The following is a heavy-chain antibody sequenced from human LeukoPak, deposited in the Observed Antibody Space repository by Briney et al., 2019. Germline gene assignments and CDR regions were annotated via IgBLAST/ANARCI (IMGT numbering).Heavy chain of an antibody. CDR2: IYDSGST. Sequence: SETLSLTCAVSGGSINNYYWSWIRQPPGKGLEWIGYIYDSGSTNYNPSLKSRVTTSLDTSKNQVSLELSSVTAADTAVYYCARTRYYYNSRSYGAPYYFDYWGQGTLVTVSS. CDR3: ARTRYYYNSRSYGAPYYFDY. J-gene: IGHJ4*02. V-gene: IGHV4-59*01. CDR1: GGSINNYY. D-gene: IGHD3-10*01.